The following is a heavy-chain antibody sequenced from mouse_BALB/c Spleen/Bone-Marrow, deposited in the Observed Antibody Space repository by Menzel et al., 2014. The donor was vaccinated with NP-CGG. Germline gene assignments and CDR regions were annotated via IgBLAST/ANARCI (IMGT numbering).Heavy chain of an antibody. CDR2: IDPAGGDT. J-gene: IGHJ3*01. CDR3: SRDYGGTAWFAY. D-gene: IGHD1-1*01. V-gene: IGHV14-3*02. Sequence: EVQLQQSGAELVKPGASVKLSCTASGFKFKDTHMHWVKQRPEQGLERIGRIDPAGGDTKYDPKFQGKAAITGDTSSNTAYLQLSSLTSEDTAVYYCSRDYGGTAWFAYWGQGTLVTVSA. CDR1: GFKFKDTH.